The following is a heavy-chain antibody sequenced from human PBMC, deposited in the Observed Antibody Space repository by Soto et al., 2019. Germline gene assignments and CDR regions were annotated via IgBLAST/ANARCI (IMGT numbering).Heavy chain of an antibody. J-gene: IGHJ4*02. CDR1: GGTFSSYA. D-gene: IGHD6-19*01. V-gene: IGHV1-69*13. CDR2: IIPIFGTA. Sequence: GASVKVSCKASGGTFSSYAISWVRQAPGQGLEWVGGIIPIFGTANYVQKFQGRVTITADESKSTFYMELSSLRAEDTAVYYCARFSVRRGYSSRAYYFDYWGQGTLVTVSS. CDR3: ARFSVRRGYSSRAYYFDY.